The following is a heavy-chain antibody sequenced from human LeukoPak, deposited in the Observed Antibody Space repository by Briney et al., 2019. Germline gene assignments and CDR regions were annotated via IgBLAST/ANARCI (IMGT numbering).Heavy chain of an antibody. CDR1: GFTFSSYG. Sequence: GGPLRLSCAASGFTFSSYGMHWVRQAPGKGLEWVAVISYDGSNKYYADSVKGRFTISRDNSKNTLYLQMNSLRAEDTAVYYCAKDLGYCSSTSCYNQFGMDVWGQGTTVTVSS. D-gene: IGHD2-2*01. J-gene: IGHJ6*02. CDR2: ISYDGSNK. CDR3: AKDLGYCSSTSCYNQFGMDV. V-gene: IGHV3-30*18.